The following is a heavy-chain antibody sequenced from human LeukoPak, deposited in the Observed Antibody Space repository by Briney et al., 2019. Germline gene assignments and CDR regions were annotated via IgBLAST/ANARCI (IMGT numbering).Heavy chain of an antibody. Sequence: ASVKVSCKASGYAFTSYDINWVRQATGQGLEWMGWMNPNSGNTGHAQKFQGRVTMTRNTSISTAYMELSSLRSEDTAVYYCARGTGYDYIWGSYRYYYFDYWGQGTLVTVSS. D-gene: IGHD3-16*02. CDR3: ARGTGYDYIWGSYRYYYFDY. CDR2: MNPNSGNT. V-gene: IGHV1-8*01. J-gene: IGHJ4*02. CDR1: GYAFTSYD.